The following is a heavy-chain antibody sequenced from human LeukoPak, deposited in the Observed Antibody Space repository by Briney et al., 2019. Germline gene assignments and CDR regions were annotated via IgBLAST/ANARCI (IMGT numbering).Heavy chain of an antibody. J-gene: IGHJ3*02. CDR2: IWYDGSNK. V-gene: IGHV3-33*01. D-gene: IGHD2-2*03. Sequence: GGSLRLSCAASEFTFSSYGMHLVRQAPGKGLEWVAVIWYDGSNKYYADSVKGRFTISRDNSKNTLYLQMNSLRGEDTAVYYCARDRTPWIEDAFDMWGQGTMVTLSS. CDR1: EFTFSSYG. CDR3: ARDRTPWIEDAFDM.